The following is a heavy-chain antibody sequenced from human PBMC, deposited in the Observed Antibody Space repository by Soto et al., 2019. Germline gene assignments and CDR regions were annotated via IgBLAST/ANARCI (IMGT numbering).Heavy chain of an antibody. Sequence: PGGSLRLSCAASGSTFSSYAMSWVRQAPGKGLEWVSAISGSGGSTYYADSVKGRFTISRDNSKNTLYLQMNSLRAEDTAVYYCATTRLEYDAFDIWGQGTMVTVSS. CDR2: ISGSGGST. J-gene: IGHJ3*02. D-gene: IGHD4-17*01. CDR1: GSTFSSYA. CDR3: ATTRLEYDAFDI. V-gene: IGHV3-23*01.